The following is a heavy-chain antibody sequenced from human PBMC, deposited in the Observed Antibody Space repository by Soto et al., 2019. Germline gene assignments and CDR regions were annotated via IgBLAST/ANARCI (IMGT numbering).Heavy chain of an antibody. CDR2: ISSSGSTI. V-gene: IGHV3-48*03. D-gene: IGHD4-17*01. CDR1: GFTFSSYE. Sequence: QPGGSLRLSCAASGFTFSSYEMNWVRQAPGKGLEWVSYISSSGSTIYYADSVKGRFTISRDNAKNSLYLQMNSLRAEDTAVYYCASWWSSDYVDAFDIWGQGTMVTVSS. J-gene: IGHJ3*02. CDR3: ASWWSSDYVDAFDI.